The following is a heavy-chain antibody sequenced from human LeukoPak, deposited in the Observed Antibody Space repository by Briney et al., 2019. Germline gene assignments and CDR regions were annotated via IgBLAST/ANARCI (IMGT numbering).Heavy chain of an antibody. D-gene: IGHD4-23*01. CDR3: AKEGNDYGANSIDY. CDR1: GGSISSHY. Sequence: SETLSLTCTVSGGSISSHYWAWLRQPPGKGLEWIGWMFFTGDTNYNPSLKSRVTISVDHSKNQFSPKLTSVTAADPAVYYCAKEGNDYGANSIDYWGQGTLVTVSS. J-gene: IGHJ4*02. V-gene: IGHV4-59*11. CDR2: MFFTGDT.